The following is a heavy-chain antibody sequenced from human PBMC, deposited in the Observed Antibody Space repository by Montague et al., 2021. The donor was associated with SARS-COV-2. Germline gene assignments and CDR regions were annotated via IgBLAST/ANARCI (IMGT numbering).Heavy chain of an antibody. CDR3: ARGIRRTWIQLGVRSGFDY. J-gene: IGHJ4*02. CDR1: GGSISSSSYY. V-gene: IGHV4-39*07. Sequence: SETLSLTCTVSGGSISSSSYYWGWIRQPPGKGLEWIGSIYYSGSTYYNPSLKSRVTISVDTSKNQFSLKLSSVTAADTAVYYCARGIRRTWIQLGVRSGFDYWGQGTRVTVSS. CDR2: IYYSGST. D-gene: IGHD5-18*01.